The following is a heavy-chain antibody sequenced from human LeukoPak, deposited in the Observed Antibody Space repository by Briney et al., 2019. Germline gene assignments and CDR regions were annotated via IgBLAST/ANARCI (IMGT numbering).Heavy chain of an antibody. CDR3: ARVYSYGYFDY. J-gene: IGHJ4*02. V-gene: IGHV3-11*06. D-gene: IGHD5-18*01. CDR2: ISSSSSYT. CDR1: GFTFSDYY. Sequence: GGALRLSCAASGFTFSDYYMSWIRQAPGKGLEWVSYISSSSSYTNYADSVKGRFTISRDNAKNSLYLQMNSLRAEDTAVYYCARVYSYGYFDYWGQGTLVTVSS.